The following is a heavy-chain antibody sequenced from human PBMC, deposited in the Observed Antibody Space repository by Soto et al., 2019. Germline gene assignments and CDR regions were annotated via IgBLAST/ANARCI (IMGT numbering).Heavy chain of an antibody. Sequence: PSETLSLTCAVYGGSFSGYYWSWIRQPPGKGLEWIGEINHSGSTNYNPSLKSRVTISVDTSKNQFSLKLSSVTAADTAVYYCARGSGRSRDYYYYMDVWGRGTTVTVSS. CDR1: GGSFSGYY. CDR3: ARGSGRSRDYYYYMDV. V-gene: IGHV4-34*01. CDR2: INHSGST. J-gene: IGHJ6*03.